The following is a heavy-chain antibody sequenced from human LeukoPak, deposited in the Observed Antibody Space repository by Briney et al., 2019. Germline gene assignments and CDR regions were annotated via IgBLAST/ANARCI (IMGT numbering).Heavy chain of an antibody. J-gene: IGHJ5*02. V-gene: IGHV4-34*01. CDR2: INHSGST. CDR1: GGSFSGYY. Sequence: SETLSLTCAVYGGSFSGYYWSWIRQPPGKGLEWIGEINHSGSTNYNPSLKSRVTISVDTSKNQFSLKLSSVTAADTAVYYCASAFRPTGHNWFDPWGQGTLVTVSS. CDR3: ASAFRPTGHNWFDP. D-gene: IGHD4-11*01.